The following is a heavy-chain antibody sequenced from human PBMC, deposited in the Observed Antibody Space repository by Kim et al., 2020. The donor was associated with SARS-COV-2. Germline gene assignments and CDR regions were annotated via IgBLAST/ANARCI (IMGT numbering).Heavy chain of an antibody. CDR1: GFAIGGYW. V-gene: IGHV3-7*01. CDR2: IKPDGSLK. CDR3: ARDDGFRSIDH. Sequence: GGSLRLSCAASGFAIGGYWMAWLRQFPGKGLEWVANIKPDGSLKFYVDSVEDRFTVSRDNVKNSVYLQMDGLRPEDTAVYYCARDDGFRSIDHWGQGILV. J-gene: IGHJ4*02. D-gene: IGHD6-25*01.